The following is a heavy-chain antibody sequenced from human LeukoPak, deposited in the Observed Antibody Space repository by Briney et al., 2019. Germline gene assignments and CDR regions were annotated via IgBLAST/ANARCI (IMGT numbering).Heavy chain of an antibody. J-gene: IGHJ4*02. CDR2: IKHDGSEK. Sequence: GGSLRLSCAASGFTFSSYWMSWVRQAPGMGLEWVANIKHDGSEKYYVDSVKGRFTISRDNAKNSLYLQMNSLRAEDTAVYYCARAPDSGSWYYFDYWGQGTLVTVSS. D-gene: IGHD1-26*01. V-gene: IGHV3-7*01. CDR3: ARAPDSGSWYYFDY. CDR1: GFTFSSYW.